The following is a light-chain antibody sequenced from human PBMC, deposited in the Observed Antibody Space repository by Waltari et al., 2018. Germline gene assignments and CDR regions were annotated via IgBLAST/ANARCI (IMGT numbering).Light chain of an antibody. CDR2: RAS. V-gene: IGKV4-1*01. CDR1: QSLLYSSNNKNY. Sequence: DIVMTQSPHSLAVSVGERATITCKSSQSLLYSSNNKNYLAWYQQKPGQPPKLLIYRASTREFGVPDRFSGSGSGTDFTLTISSLQAEDVAVYYCQQYYSTSPLTFGGGTKVEIK. J-gene: IGKJ4*01. CDR3: QQYYSTSPLT.